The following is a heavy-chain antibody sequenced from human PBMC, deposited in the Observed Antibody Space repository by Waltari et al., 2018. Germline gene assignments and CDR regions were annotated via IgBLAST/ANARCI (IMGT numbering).Heavy chain of an antibody. CDR2: LYNDGTT. V-gene: IGHV3-23*03. CDR3: AESRAAAGLDS. CDR1: GVTFSRYA. D-gene: IGHD6-13*01. J-gene: IGHJ4*02. Sequence: EVQLLESGGGLVQPGGSLRLSCSGVTFSRYAMSWVRQAPGVGLDWVSVLYNDGTTHYVDAVEGRFTISREHSDNTLHLEMSSLRAEDTAVYYCAESRAAAGLDSWGQGTLVTVSS.